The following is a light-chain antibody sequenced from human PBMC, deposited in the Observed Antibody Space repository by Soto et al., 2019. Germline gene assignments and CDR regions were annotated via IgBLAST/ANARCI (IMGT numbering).Light chain of an antibody. CDR2: GNN. CDR1: SSSIGAGYD. J-gene: IGLJ1*01. V-gene: IGLV1-40*01. CDR3: QSYDSRLTAYV. Sequence: QSVLTQPPSVSGAPGQRVTISSTGRSSSIGAGYDVHWYHQLPGAAPKLLVSGNNNQPSGVPDRFSASKSGTSASLAITGLQTEDEAQYYCQSYDSRLTAYVFGAGTKVTVL.